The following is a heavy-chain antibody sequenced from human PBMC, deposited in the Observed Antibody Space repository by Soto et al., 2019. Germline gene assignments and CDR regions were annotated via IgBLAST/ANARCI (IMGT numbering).Heavy chain of an antibody. Sequence: EVQLVESGGGLVQPGGSLKLSCAASGFTFSSSAMHWVRQASGKGLEWVGRIRSKANSYATAYAASVKGRFTISRDDSKNTAYLQMNSLKTEDTAVYYCTRQYCSGGSCYGDYYYYYMDVWGKGTTVTVSS. V-gene: IGHV3-73*01. D-gene: IGHD2-15*01. CDR1: GFTFSSSA. CDR3: TRQYCSGGSCYGDYYYYYMDV. J-gene: IGHJ6*03. CDR2: IRSKANSYAT.